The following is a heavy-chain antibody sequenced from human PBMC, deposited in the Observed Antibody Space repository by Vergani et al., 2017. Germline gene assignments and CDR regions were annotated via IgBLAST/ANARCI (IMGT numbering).Heavy chain of an antibody. D-gene: IGHD1-26*01. J-gene: IGHJ4*02. CDR1: GFTFSTYA. CDR2: LTGGGGST. V-gene: IGHV3-23*01. CDR3: VKDAGSYENFFDS. Sequence: EVQLLESGGSLKQPGGSVRLSCAASGFTFSTYAMHWVRQAPGKGLEWVSALTGGGGSTYYADSVKGRFIISRDNSRDTLYLQMNRLRPEDTATYYCVKDAGSYENFFDSWGQGTLVTVSS.